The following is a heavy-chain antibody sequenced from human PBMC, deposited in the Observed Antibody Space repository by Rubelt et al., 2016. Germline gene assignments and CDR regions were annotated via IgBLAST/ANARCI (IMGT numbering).Heavy chain of an antibody. CDR2: ISYDGSNK. V-gene: IGHV3-30*04. Sequence: LQLVESGGGLVQPGGSLRLSCAASGFTFSSYAMHWVRQAPGKGLEWVAVISYDGSNKYYADSVKGRFTISRDNSKNTLYLQMNSLRAEDTAVYYCARLSYDILTGYPTLDYWGQGALVTVSS. D-gene: IGHD3-9*01. CDR3: ARLSYDILTGYPTLDY. J-gene: IGHJ4*02. CDR1: GFTFSSYA.